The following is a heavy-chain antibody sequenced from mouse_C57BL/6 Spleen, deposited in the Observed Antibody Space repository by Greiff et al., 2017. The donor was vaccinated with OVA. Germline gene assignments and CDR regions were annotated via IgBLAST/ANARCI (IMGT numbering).Heavy chain of an antibody. V-gene: IGHV5-17*01. CDR1: GFTFSDYG. J-gene: IGHJ1*03. Sequence: EVKVVESGGGLVKPGGSLKLSCAASGFTFSDYGMHWVRQAPEKGLEWVAYISSGSSTIYYADTVKGRFTISRDNAKNTLFLQMTSLRSEDTAMYYCARGDYYGNYDWYFDVWGTGTTVPSPQ. D-gene: IGHD2-1*01. CDR3: ARGDYYGNYDWYFDV. CDR2: ISSGSSTI.